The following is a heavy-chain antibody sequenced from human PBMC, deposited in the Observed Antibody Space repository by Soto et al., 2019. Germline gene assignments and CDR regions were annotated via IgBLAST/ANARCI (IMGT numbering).Heavy chain of an antibody. J-gene: IGHJ6*02. CDR2: IYYSGST. CDR3: AREVLYSGYDRRIPPSGYYDGMDV. V-gene: IGHV4-59*01. Sequence: SETLSITCTVTSGSISSYYWSWIRQPPGKGLEWIGYIYYSGSTNYNPSLKSRVTISVDTSKNQFSLKLSSVTAADTAVYYCAREVLYSGYDRRIPPSGYYDGMDVWGQGTTVT. CDR1: SGSISSYY. D-gene: IGHD5-12*01.